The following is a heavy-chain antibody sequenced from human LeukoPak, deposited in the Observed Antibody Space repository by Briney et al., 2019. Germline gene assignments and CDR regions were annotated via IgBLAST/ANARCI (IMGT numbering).Heavy chain of an antibody. CDR2: IIPILGIA. V-gene: IGHV1-69*02. Sequence: ASVKLSCKASGGTFSSYTISWVRQAPGQGLEWMGRIIPILGIANYAQKFQGRVTVTADKSTSTAYMELSSLRSEDTAVYYCASGVGYYDSSGYYYSPIECWGQGTLVTISS. CDR1: GGTFSSYT. CDR3: ASGVGYYDSSGYYYSPIEC. D-gene: IGHD3-22*01. J-gene: IGHJ4*02.